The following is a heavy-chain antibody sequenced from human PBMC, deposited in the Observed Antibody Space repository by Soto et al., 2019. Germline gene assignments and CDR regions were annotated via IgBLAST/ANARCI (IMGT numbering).Heavy chain of an antibody. J-gene: IGHJ6*03. V-gene: IGHV3-66*01. D-gene: IGHD2-2*01. Sequence: PGGSLRLSCAASGFTVSSNYMSWVRQAPGKGLEWVSVIYSGGSTYYADSVKGRFTISRDNSKNTLYLQMNSLRAEDTAVYYCAREVVVPAGTPSDYYYYMDVWGKGTTVTVSS. CDR1: GFTVSSNY. CDR2: IYSGGST. CDR3: AREVVVPAGTPSDYYYYMDV.